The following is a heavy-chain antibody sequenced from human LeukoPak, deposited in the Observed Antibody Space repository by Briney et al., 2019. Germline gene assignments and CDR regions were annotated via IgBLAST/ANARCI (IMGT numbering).Heavy chain of an antibody. Sequence: SETLSLTCTVSGGSISSGGYSWSWIRQHPGKGLEWIGYIYYSGSTYYNPSLKSRVTISVDTSKNQFSLKLSSVTAADTAVYYCANFDSSGYFGFDYWGQGTLVTVSS. CDR2: IYYSGST. V-gene: IGHV4-31*03. CDR1: GGSISSGGYS. CDR3: ANFDSSGYFGFDY. D-gene: IGHD3-22*01. J-gene: IGHJ4*02.